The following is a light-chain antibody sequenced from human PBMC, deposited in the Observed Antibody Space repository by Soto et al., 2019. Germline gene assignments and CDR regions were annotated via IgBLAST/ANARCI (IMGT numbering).Light chain of an antibody. CDR3: GSCDSSRGADF. Sequence: QSVLPQPPSVSAAPGQKDTISCSGSSSHIGGNSVSWYQQLPGTAPKLLIYDGNKRPSGVPDRFSGSKSGTSATLGITGFQNGYLPGSYCGSCDSSRGADFFGAET. V-gene: IGLV1-51*01. CDR1: SSHIGGNS. CDR2: DGN. J-gene: IGLJ1*01.